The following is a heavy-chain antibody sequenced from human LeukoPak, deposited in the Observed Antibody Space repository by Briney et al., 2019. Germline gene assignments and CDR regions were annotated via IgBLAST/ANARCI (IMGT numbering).Heavy chain of an antibody. D-gene: IGHD6-13*01. CDR2: ISSSGSTI. V-gene: IGHV3-48*04. Sequence: GGSLRLSCAASGFTFSSYSMNWVRQAPGKGLEWVSYISSSGSTIYYADSVKGRFTISRDNAKNSLYLQMNSLRAEDTAVDYCARSSSWLPILFDYWGQGTLVTVSS. CDR1: GFTFSSYS. J-gene: IGHJ4*02. CDR3: ARSSSWLPILFDY.